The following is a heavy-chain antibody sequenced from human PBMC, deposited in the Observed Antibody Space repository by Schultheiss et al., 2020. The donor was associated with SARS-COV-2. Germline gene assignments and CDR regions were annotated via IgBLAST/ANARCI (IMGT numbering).Heavy chain of an antibody. CDR2: ISSSSSTI. D-gene: IGHD2-2*02. J-gene: IGHJ6*03. V-gene: IGHV3-48*01. CDR1: GFTFSSYS. Sequence: GGSLRLSCAASGFTFSSYSMNWVRQAPGKGLEWVSYISSSSSTIYYADSVKGRFTISRDNAKNSLYLQMNSLRAEDTAVYYCAREGGYCSSTSCYTGSYYYYMDVWGKGTTVTVSS. CDR3: AREGGYCSSTSCYTGSYYYYMDV.